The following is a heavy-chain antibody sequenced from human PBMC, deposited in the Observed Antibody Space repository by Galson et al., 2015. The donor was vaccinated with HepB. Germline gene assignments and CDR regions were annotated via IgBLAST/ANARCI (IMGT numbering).Heavy chain of an antibody. CDR1: GYTFTTYG. CDR3: AREEAMARGIDY. Sequence: QSGAEVKKPGASVKVSCKASGYTFTTYGVSWVRQAPGQGLEWMGWISTYDGNTKYPQKLQGIVTMTTDTSTSTAYMELRSLRSDDTAVYYCAREEAMARGIDYWGQGTLVTVSS. V-gene: IGHV1-18*04. CDR2: ISTYDGNT. D-gene: IGHD5-18*01. J-gene: IGHJ4*02.